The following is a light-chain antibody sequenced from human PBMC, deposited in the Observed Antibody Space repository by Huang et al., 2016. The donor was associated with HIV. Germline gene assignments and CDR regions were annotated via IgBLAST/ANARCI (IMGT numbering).Light chain of an antibody. Sequence: EIVLTQSPGTLSLFPGERATLTCRASQSVSSSYLAWYQQQPGQAPRLLIYGASTGATGIPARFSGSGSGTDFTLTISRVEPEDFAVYYCQQYGGSPITFGQGTRLEIK. CDR3: QQYGGSPIT. V-gene: IGKV3-20*01. CDR1: QSVSSSY. CDR2: GAS. J-gene: IGKJ5*01.